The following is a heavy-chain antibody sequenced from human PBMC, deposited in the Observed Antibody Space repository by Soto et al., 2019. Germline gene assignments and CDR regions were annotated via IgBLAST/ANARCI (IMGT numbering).Heavy chain of an antibody. CDR2: ISGSGDSI. Sequence: EVQLLDSGGGLVQPGGSLRLSCAASGFTFSTYAMSWVRQAPGKGLEWVSTISGSGDSIYYAYSVKGRFTISRDNSRNTLNLQMNCLRVEDMAVYYCARGGEGSCSKTSCLYYSDYWGQGTLVTVSA. CDR3: ARGGEGSCSKTSCLYYSDY. D-gene: IGHD2-2*01. J-gene: IGHJ4*02. CDR1: GFTFSTYA. V-gene: IGHV3-23*01.